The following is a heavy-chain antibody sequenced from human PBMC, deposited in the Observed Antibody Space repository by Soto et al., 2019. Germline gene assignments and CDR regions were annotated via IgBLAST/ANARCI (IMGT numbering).Heavy chain of an antibody. CDR2: ISSSGSTI. D-gene: IGHD4-17*01. Sequence: EVQLVESGGGLVQPGGSLRLSCAASGFTFSSYEMNWVRQAPGKGLEWVSYISSSGSTIYYADSVKGRFTISRDNTKNSLYLQMNSLRAEDTAVYYCARYHLGDLYYYYGMDVWGQGTTVTVSS. CDR3: ARYHLGDLYYYYGMDV. V-gene: IGHV3-48*03. CDR1: GFTFSSYE. J-gene: IGHJ6*02.